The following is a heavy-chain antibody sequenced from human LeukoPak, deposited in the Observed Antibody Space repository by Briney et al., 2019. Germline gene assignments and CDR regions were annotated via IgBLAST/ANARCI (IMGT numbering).Heavy chain of an antibody. V-gene: IGHV3-33*01. CDR2: IWYDGSNK. CDR3: ARGARTMVQGVIAY. Sequence: GGSLRLSCAASGFTFSSYGMHWVRQAPGKGLEWVAVIWYDGSNKYYADSVKGRFTISRDNSKNTLYLQMNSLRAEDTAAYYCARGARTMVQGVIAYWGQGTLVTVSS. CDR1: GFTFSSYG. D-gene: IGHD3-10*01. J-gene: IGHJ4*02.